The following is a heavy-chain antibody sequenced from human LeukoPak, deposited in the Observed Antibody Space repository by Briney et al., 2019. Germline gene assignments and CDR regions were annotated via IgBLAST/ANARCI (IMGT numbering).Heavy chain of an antibody. CDR1: GYSISSGYY. Sequence: SETLSLTCAVSGYSISSGYYWGWIRQPPVKGLEWIGSIYHSGSTYYNPSLKSRVTISVDTSKNQFSLNLSSVTAADTVVYYCASFPLVSAYFDYWGQGTLVTDSS. D-gene: IGHD2-2*01. CDR2: IYHSGST. CDR3: ASFPLVSAYFDY. V-gene: IGHV4-38-2*01. J-gene: IGHJ4*02.